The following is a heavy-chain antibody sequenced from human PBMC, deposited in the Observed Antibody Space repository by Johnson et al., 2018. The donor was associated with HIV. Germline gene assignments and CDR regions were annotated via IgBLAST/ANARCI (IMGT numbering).Heavy chain of an antibody. CDR1: GFTFSSYA. V-gene: IGHV3-30*04. Sequence: QVQLVESGGGVVQPGRSLRLSCAASGFTFSSYAMHWVRQAPGKGLEWVAVISYDGSTEYYADSVKGRFTISRDNFKNTLFLQMNSLRVEDTAVYYCARAYNYPIWGQGTMLTVSS. D-gene: IGHD1-1*01. CDR3: ARAYNYPI. J-gene: IGHJ3*02. CDR2: ISYDGSTE.